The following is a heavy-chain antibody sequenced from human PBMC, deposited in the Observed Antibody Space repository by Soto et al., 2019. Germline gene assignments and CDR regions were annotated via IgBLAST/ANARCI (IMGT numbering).Heavy chain of an antibody. Sequence: QVQLQEAAPGLVKPSQTLSLTCNVSGGSISSGGSYWSWIRQHPEKGLEWIGHFYYSGTTFYNPSLKSRATISLGTSRAQLSPRLTSVTAADTAVYYCARLGSSSWAEGIDTWGQGTQVTFSS. CDR1: GGSISSGGSY. CDR3: ARLGSSSWAEGIDT. CDR2: FYYSGTT. D-gene: IGHD6-13*01. V-gene: IGHV4-31*03. J-gene: IGHJ5*02.